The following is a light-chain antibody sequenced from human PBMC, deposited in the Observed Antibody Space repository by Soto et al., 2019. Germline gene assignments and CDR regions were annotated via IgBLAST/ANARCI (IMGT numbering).Light chain of an antibody. V-gene: IGLV1-44*01. CDR2: SNG. CDR1: SSNIGSNT. J-gene: IGLJ2*01. CDR3: AAWDDSLNGLV. Sequence: QSVLPQPPSASGTPGQRVTISCSGSSSNIGSNTVNWYQQLPGTAPNLLIHSNGHRPSGVPDRFSGSKSGTSASLAISGLQSEDEADYYCAAWDDSLNGLVFGGGTKVTVL.